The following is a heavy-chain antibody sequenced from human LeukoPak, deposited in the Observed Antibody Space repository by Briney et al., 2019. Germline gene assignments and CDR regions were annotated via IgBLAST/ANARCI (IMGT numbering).Heavy chain of an antibody. V-gene: IGHV4-39*01. D-gene: IGHD2-15*01. J-gene: IGHJ4*02. CDR2: IYSSGNT. Sequence: SETLSLTCAVSGASISSSNYYWGWVRQSPGKGLEWIGNIYSSGNTYYNASLKSRVTMYIDTSKNQFSLKLSSVTAADTAVYYCARLVVGTTDYWGQGTLVTVSS. CDR1: GASISSSNYY. CDR3: ARLVVGTTDY.